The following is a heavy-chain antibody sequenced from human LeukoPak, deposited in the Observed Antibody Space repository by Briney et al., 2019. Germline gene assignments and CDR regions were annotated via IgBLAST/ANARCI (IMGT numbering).Heavy chain of an antibody. D-gene: IGHD4-17*01. CDR3: ARDGSNYGDYEDFDY. Sequence: GGSLRLSCAASGLTFNSYAMHWVRQAPGKGLEWVAVISYDGSNKYYADSVKGRFTISRDNSKNTLYLQMNSLRAEDTAVYYCARDGSNYGDYEDFDYWGQGTLVTVSS. CDR2: ISYDGSNK. J-gene: IGHJ4*02. V-gene: IGHV3-30-3*01. CDR1: GLTFNSYA.